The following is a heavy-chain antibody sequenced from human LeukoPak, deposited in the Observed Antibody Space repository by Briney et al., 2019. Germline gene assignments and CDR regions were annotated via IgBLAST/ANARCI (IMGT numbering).Heavy chain of an antibody. CDR1: GFTFTNYW. Sequence: GGSLRLSCAASGFTFTNYWMHWVRQAPGMGLVWVSRLPPDELDIIYADSVKGRFTVSRDNAKNTVYLQMNNLRAEDTAVYYCAKDASAYDYVWGSYNDYWGQGTLVTVSS. CDR3: AKDASAYDYVWGSYNDY. D-gene: IGHD3-16*01. CDR2: LPPDELDI. V-gene: IGHV3-74*01. J-gene: IGHJ4*02.